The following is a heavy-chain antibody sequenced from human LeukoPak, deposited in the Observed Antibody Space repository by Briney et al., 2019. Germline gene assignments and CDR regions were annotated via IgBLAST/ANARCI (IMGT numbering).Heavy chain of an antibody. Sequence: GGSLRLSCAASGFTFTSYAMSWVRQAPGKGLEWVSVLTGDGNTYYADSVKGRFTNSRDDSKNTLFLQMNSLRAEDTAVYFCAKVKWKLIGYFDYWGQGTLVTVS. J-gene: IGHJ4*02. CDR2: LTGDGNT. CDR1: GFTFTSYA. V-gene: IGHV3-23*01. D-gene: IGHD1-20*01. CDR3: AKVKWKLIGYFDY.